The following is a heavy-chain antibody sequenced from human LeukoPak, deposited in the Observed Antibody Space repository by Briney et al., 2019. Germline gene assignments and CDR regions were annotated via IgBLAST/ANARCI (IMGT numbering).Heavy chain of an antibody. CDR1: GGSISSYY. Sequence: RASETLSLTCIVSGGSISSYYWSWIRQPPGKGLEWIGYIYYSGSTNYNPSLKSRVTISVDTSKNQFSLKPSSVTAADTAAYYCARQGHYGGFDYWGQGTLVTVSS. J-gene: IGHJ4*02. CDR2: IYYSGST. V-gene: IGHV4-59*08. D-gene: IGHD4/OR15-4a*01. CDR3: ARQGHYGGFDY.